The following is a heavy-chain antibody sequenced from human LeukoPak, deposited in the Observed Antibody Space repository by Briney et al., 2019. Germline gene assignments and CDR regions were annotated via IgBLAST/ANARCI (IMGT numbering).Heavy chain of an antibody. D-gene: IGHD2-15*01. CDR3: ARHDPAATSAPLN. CDR2: IYYSGST. Sequence: SETLSLTCTVSGGSISSYYWSWIRQPPGKGLEWIGYIYYSGSTNYNPSLKSRVTISVDTSKNQFSLKLSSVTAADTAVYYCARHDPAATSAPLNWGQGTLVTVS. V-gene: IGHV4-59*08. CDR1: GGSISSYY. J-gene: IGHJ4*02.